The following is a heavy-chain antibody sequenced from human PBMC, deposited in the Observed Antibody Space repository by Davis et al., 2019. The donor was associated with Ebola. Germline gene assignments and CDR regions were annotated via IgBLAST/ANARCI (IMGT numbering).Heavy chain of an antibody. D-gene: IGHD2-15*01. Sequence: AASVKVSCKASGYTFTSYGISWVRQAPGQGLQWMGWISDFNGNTKYAQKFQGRVTMATDRSTNTAYMELRSLRSDDTAVYYCARDVVVVAATDWFDPWGQGTLVTVSS. CDR1: GYTFTSYG. V-gene: IGHV1-18*01. J-gene: IGHJ5*02. CDR2: ISDFNGNT. CDR3: ARDVVVVAATDWFDP.